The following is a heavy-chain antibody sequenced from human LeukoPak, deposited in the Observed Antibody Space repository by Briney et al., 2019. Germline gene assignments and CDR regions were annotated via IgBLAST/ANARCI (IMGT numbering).Heavy chain of an antibody. J-gene: IGHJ4*02. D-gene: IGHD3-10*01. CDR2: VWYDGSKK. V-gene: IGHV3-33*01. CDR1: GFTFSNYG. CDR3: ARDRGYFTSGTSYFDY. Sequence: GGSLRLSCAPSGFTFSNYGFHWGRQAPGKGLEWVGVVWYDGSKKYYADSVKGRFTISRDNSKNTLYLQMNSLTAEDTAVYFCARDRGYFTSGTSYFDYWGQGTLVTVSS.